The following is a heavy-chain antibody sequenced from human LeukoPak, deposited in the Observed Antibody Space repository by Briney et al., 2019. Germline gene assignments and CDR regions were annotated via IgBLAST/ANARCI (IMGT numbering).Heavy chain of an antibody. D-gene: IGHD2-2*02. CDR2: INPSGGSA. V-gene: IGHV1-46*01. J-gene: IGHJ6*03. CDR3: ARVAAEVVGVPGAIGFGWLRRDYYYMDV. Sequence: ASVKVSCKASGYTFTSYYMHWVRQAPGEGLEWMGIINPSGGSASYAQKFQGRVTMTRDMSTSTVYMELSSLRSEDTAVYYCARVAAEVVGVPGAIGFGWLRRDYYYMDVWGKGTTVTVSS. CDR1: GYTFTSYY.